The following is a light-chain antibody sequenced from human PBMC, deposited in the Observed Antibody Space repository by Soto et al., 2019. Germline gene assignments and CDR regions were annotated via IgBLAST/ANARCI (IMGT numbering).Light chain of an antibody. V-gene: IGLV1-51*01. CDR3: GAWDGSLSVVL. CDR1: SANIGSNY. Sequence: QSVLTQPPSGSAAPGQKGTISRSGGSANIGSNYLSWYQQLPGTAPKLVIYDSDRRPSEIPDRFSGSKSGTSATLDITGLQTGDEADYYCGAWDGSLSVVLFGGGTKLPVL. CDR2: DSD. J-gene: IGLJ2*01.